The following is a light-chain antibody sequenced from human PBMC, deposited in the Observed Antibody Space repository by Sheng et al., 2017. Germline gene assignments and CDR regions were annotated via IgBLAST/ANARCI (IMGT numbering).Light chain of an antibody. Sequence: EIVMTQSPATLSVSPGERATLSCRASQSVGSSYLAWYQQKPGQAPRLLIYGASTRATGIPARFSGGGSGTVFTLTINILQSEDIAVYFCQQYNSWPPLTFGGGTKVDIK. CDR2: GAS. V-gene: IGKV3D-15*01. J-gene: IGKJ4*01. CDR1: QSVGSSY. CDR3: QQYNSWPPLT.